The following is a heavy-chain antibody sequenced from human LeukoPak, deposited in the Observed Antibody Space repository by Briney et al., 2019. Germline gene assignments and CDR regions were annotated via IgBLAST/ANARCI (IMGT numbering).Heavy chain of an antibody. V-gene: IGHV1-18*01. CDR3: ARAYKGLARPEWFDP. CDR2: ISAYNGNT. D-gene: IGHD5-24*01. CDR1: GYTFTSYG. Sequence: GASVKVSCKASGYTFTSYGISWVRQAPGQGLEWMGWISAYNGNTNYAQKLQGRVTMTTDTSTSTAYMELRSLRSDDTAVYYCARAYKGLARPEWFDPWGQGTLVTVSS. J-gene: IGHJ5*02.